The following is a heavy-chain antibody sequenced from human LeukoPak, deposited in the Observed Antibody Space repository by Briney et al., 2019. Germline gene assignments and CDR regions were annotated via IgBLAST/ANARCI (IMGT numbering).Heavy chain of an antibody. V-gene: IGHV3-48*04. CDR1: GFTFSDYS. J-gene: IGHJ4*02. D-gene: IGHD5-12*01. CDR2: VGISSGNT. Sequence: GGSLRLSCGASGFTFSDYSMNWVRQAPGKGLEWISYVGISSGNTKYAASVKGRFTISGDSAKNSVFLQMSNLRVEDTAVYYCARDHRYAFDNWGQGTLVTVSS. CDR3: ARDHRYAFDN.